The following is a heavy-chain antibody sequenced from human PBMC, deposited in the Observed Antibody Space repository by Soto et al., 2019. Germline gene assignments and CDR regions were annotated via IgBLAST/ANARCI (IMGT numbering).Heavy chain of an antibody. CDR2: IYYSGST. V-gene: IGHV4-59*01. Sequence: PSETLSLTCTVSGGSTSTYYWSWIRQPPGKGLEWIAYIYYSGSTHFNPSLQSRVTISVDSSKNQVSLKLNFVTAADSAVYYCARSPGTNGGPFDLWGQGALVTSPQ. CDR3: ARSPGTNGGPFDL. J-gene: IGHJ4*02. D-gene: IGHD4-17*01. CDR1: GGSTSTYY.